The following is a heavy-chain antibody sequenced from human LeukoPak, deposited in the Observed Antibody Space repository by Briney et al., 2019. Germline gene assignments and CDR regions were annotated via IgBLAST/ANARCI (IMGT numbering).Heavy chain of an antibody. D-gene: IGHD3-16*01. CDR1: GFTSGNHW. CDR2: IKQDGSEK. V-gene: IGHV3-7*01. Sequence: GGSLRLSCLASGFTSGNHWMTWVRQAPGKGLEWVANIKQDGSEKYYVDSVKGRFTISRDNAMNSLYLQMNSLRAEDTAVYYCAKTYYDYIWGAYPLDLWGLGTLVTVSS. J-gene: IGHJ5*02. CDR3: AKTYYDYIWGAYPLDL.